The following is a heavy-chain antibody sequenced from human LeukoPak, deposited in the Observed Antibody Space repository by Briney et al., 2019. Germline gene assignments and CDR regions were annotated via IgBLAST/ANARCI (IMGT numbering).Heavy chain of an antibody. V-gene: IGHV3-21*01. Sequence: GGALRLSSAACGGTVSRFSRNWVRQAPGKGLEWVSSITSSSSYIYYADSGKGRFSISRDNAKNSLYLQMNTLRGEDTAVYYCARALIGYYFAYWGQGTLVTVSS. J-gene: IGHJ4*02. CDR2: ITSSSSYI. D-gene: IGHD2-8*01. CDR3: ARALIGYYFAY. CDR1: GGTVSRFS.